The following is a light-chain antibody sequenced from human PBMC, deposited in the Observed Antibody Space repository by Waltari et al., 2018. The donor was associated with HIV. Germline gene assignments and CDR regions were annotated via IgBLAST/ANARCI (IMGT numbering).Light chain of an antibody. V-gene: IGKV1-39*01. CDR3: QQSYSTPPYT. CDR1: QNIKNY. CDR2: AAT. Sequence: DIQMTQSPSALSASLGKRVTITCRSSQNIKNYVNWYQQKPGKAPKVLIYAATNVQSGVPSRFSGSGSGTEFTLSVASLEREDAATYFCQQSYSTPPYTFGQGTKVQI. J-gene: IGKJ2*01.